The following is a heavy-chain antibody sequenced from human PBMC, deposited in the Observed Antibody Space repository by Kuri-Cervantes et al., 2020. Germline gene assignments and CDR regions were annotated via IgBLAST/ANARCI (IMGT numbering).Heavy chain of an antibody. V-gene: IGHV1-2*04. Sequence: ASVKVSCKASGYTFTGYYTHWVRQAPGQGLEWMGWINPNSGGTNYAQKFQGWVTMTRDTSISTAYMELSRLRSDDTAVYYCARVAIYNWNYAYWFDPWGQGTLVTVSS. CDR1: GYTFTGYY. CDR2: INPNSGGT. D-gene: IGHD1-7*01. CDR3: ARVAIYNWNYAYWFDP. J-gene: IGHJ5*02.